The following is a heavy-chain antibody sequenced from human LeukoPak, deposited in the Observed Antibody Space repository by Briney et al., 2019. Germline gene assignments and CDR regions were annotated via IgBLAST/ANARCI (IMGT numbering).Heavy chain of an antibody. CDR3: ARDFLGYCTTASCYDVVFDY. V-gene: IGHV1-2*02. J-gene: IGHJ4*02. CDR2: INPKSGGT. D-gene: IGHD2-2*01. Sequence: ASVKVSCKASGDTFTDYYMHWVRQAPGQGLEWMGWINPKSGGTNYAQNFQGRVTMTRDTSISIAYMELSSLRSDDTAMYYCARDFLGYCTTASCYDVVFDYWGQGTLVTVSS. CDR1: GDTFTDYY.